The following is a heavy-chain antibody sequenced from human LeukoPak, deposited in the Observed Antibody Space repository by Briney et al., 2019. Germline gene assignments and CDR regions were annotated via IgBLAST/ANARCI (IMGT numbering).Heavy chain of an antibody. D-gene: IGHD5-18*01. CDR3: ARDAYTYGMVFDY. J-gene: IGHJ4*02. CDR2: ISNNGGTI. CDR1: GFTFSGYE. V-gene: IGHV3-48*03. Sequence: GGSLRLSCTASGFTFSGYEMNWVRQAPGKGLEWVSYISNNGGTISYADSVKGRFTISRDNAKNSLFLQMNSLRAEDTAVYYCARDAYTYGMVFDYWGQGTLVTVSS.